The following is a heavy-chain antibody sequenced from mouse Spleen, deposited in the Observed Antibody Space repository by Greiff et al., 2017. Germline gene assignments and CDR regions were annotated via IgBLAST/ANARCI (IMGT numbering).Heavy chain of an antibody. J-gene: IGHJ1*01. Sequence: VQLQQSGPGLVQPSQSLSITCTVSGFSLTSYGVHWVRQSPGKGLEWLGVIWRGGSTDYNAAFMSRLSITKDNSKSQVFFKMNSLQADDTAIYYCAKNLDYGSSYVYWYFDVWGAGTTVTVSS. D-gene: IGHD1-1*01. CDR1: GFSLTSYG. V-gene: IGHV2-5*01. CDR3: AKNLDYGSSYVYWYFDV. CDR2: IWRGGST.